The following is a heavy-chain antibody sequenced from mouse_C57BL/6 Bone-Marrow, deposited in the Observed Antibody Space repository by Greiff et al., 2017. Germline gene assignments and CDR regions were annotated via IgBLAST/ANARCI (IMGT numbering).Heavy chain of an antibody. J-gene: IGHJ4*01. CDR3: AKAPARPLYCYAMDY. CDR2: IWRGGST. CDR1: GFSLTSYG. D-gene: IGHD3-3*01. V-gene: IGHV2-5*01. Sequence: QVQLQQSGPGLVQPSQSLSITCTVSGFSLTSYGVHWVRQFPGKGLEWLGVIWRGGSTDYNAAFMSRLSITKDNSKSQVFFKMNSLQADDTAIYYCAKAPARPLYCYAMDYWGQGTSVTVSS.